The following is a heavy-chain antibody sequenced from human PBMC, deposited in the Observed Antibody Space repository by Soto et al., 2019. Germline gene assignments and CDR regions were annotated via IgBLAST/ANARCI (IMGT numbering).Heavy chain of an antibody. CDR1: GGSISSSNW. CDR3: AREGIAAAGRVNFDY. V-gene: IGHV4-4*02. CDR2: IYHSGST. Sequence: PEETLSLTCAVSGGSISSSNWWSWVRQPPGKGLEWIGEIYHSGSTNYNPSLKSRVTISVDKSKNQFSLKLSSVTAADTAVYYCAREGIAAAGRVNFDYWGQGTLVTVSS. J-gene: IGHJ4*02. D-gene: IGHD6-13*01.